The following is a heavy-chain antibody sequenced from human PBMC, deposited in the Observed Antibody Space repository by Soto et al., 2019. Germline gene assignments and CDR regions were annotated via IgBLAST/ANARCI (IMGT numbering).Heavy chain of an antibody. Sequence: PGGSLRLSCAASGFTFSSYAMSWVRQAPGKGLEWVSAISGSGGSTYYADSVKGRFTISRDNSKNTLYLQMNSLRAEDTAVYYCAKARGSGPYYYYYGMDVWGQGTTVNVSS. V-gene: IGHV3-23*01. CDR3: AKARGSGPYYYYYGMDV. CDR1: GFTFSSYA. CDR2: ISGSGGST. D-gene: IGHD3-10*01. J-gene: IGHJ6*02.